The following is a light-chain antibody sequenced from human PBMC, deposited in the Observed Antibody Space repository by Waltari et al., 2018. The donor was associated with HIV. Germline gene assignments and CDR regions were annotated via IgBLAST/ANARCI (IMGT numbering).Light chain of an antibody. CDR2: DND. CDR1: SSNLPNNY. CDR3: GTWDSSLSLYV. Sequence: TQPPSVSEAPGQRVAISCSGGSSNLPNNYFPWYQQVPGRAPRLLIYDNDKRPSGISDRFSASKAGMSATLVITGLQIVDEADYYCGTWDSSLSLYVFGTGTTVLVL. V-gene: IGLV1-51*01. J-gene: IGLJ1*01.